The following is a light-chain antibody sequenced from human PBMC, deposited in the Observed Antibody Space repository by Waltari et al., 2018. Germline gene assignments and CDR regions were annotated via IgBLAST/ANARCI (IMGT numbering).Light chain of an antibody. J-gene: IGLJ1*01. CDR1: SSNIGAGYE. CDR2: DTT. V-gene: IGLV1-40*01. CDR3: QSYDRSLSGSV. Sequence: QSVLTQPPSVSGAPGQRVIISCTGSSSNIGAGYEVHWYQQLPGTAPKRVIEDTTYRSSVVPDRFSGSKSGTSGSLAITGLQAEDEGDYYCQSYDRSLSGSVFGIGTKVTVL.